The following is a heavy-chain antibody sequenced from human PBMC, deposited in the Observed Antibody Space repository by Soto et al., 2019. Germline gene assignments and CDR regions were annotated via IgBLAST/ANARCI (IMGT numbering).Heavy chain of an antibody. J-gene: IGHJ4*02. CDR3: ARGYVGCSSTSCSRRIAAAVN. CDR2: INHSGST. D-gene: IGHD2-2*01. CDR1: GGSFIGYY. Sequence: SETLSLTCAVYGGSFIGYYCIFIRHPPCKWLEWIGEINHSGSTNYNPSLKSRVTISVDTSKNQFSLKLSSVTAADTAVYYCARGYVGCSSTSCSRRIAAAVNWGQGTLVTVSS. V-gene: IGHV4-34*01.